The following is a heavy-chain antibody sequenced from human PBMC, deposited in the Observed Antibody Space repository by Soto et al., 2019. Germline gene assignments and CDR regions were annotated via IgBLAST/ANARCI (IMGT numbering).Heavy chain of an antibody. CDR2: IISDGSST. J-gene: IGHJ6*03. V-gene: IGHV3-74*01. Sequence: GGSMRVSCVAAGFTFGIYGGHWVRKAPGKGLVWVSRIISDGSSTSYADSVKGRFTISRDNAKNTLYLQMNSLRAEDTAVYYCATGLSTRGFYMDAWGKGTTVTVSS. CDR1: GFTFGIYG. CDR3: ATGLSTRGFYMDA. D-gene: IGHD1-26*01.